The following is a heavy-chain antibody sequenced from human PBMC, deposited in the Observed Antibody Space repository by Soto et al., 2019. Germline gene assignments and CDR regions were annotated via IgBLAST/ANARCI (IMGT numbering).Heavy chain of an antibody. CDR2: ISYDGSNK. Sequence: ESGGGVVQPGRSLRLSCAASGFTFSSYGMHWVRQAPGKGLEWVAVISYDGSNKYYADSVKGRFTISRDNSKNTLYLQMNSLRAEDTAVYYCAKGGPGIAVAGTSRFDYWGQGTLVTVSS. CDR1: GFTFSSYG. J-gene: IGHJ4*02. CDR3: AKGGPGIAVAGTSRFDY. V-gene: IGHV3-30*18. D-gene: IGHD6-19*01.